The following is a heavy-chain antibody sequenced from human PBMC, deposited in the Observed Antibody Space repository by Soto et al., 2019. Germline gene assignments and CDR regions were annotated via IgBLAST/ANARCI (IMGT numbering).Heavy chain of an antibody. CDR2: IIPIFGTA. V-gene: IGHV1-69*13. CDR3: AGIAVAGTNSDY. J-gene: IGHJ4*02. CDR1: GGTFSSYA. Sequence: SVKVSCKASGGTFSSYAISWVRQAPGQGLEWMGGIIPIFGTANYAQKFQGRVTITADESTSTAYMELSSLRSEDTAVYYCAGIAVAGTNSDYWGQGTLVTVSS. D-gene: IGHD6-19*01.